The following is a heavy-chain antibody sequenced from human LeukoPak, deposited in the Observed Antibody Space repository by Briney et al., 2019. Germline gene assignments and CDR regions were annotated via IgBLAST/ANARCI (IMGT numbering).Heavy chain of an antibody. J-gene: IGHJ4*02. Sequence: PGGSLRLSCAAFGFTFSSYAMHWVRQAPGKGLEWVAVISYDGSNKYYADSVKGRFTISRDNSKNTLYLQMNSLRAEDTAVYYCARGRVRGSYYVDYWGQGTLVTVSS. D-gene: IGHD1-26*01. CDR2: ISYDGSNK. CDR1: GFTFSSYA. CDR3: ARGRVRGSYYVDY. V-gene: IGHV3-30-3*01.